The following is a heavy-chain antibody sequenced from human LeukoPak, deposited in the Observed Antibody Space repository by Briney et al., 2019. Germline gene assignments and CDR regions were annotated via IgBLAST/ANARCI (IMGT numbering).Heavy chain of an antibody. J-gene: IGHJ6*02. CDR3: AGGAAAGSYGMDV. CDR2: IYYSGST. D-gene: IGHD6-13*01. Sequence: PSETLSLTCSVSGGTISSYYWSWIRQPPGKGLEWIGYIYYSGSTNYNPSLKSRVTISVDTSKNQFSLKLSSVTAADTAVYYCAGGAAAGSYGMDVWGQGTTVTVSS. V-gene: IGHV4-59*01. CDR1: GGTISSYY.